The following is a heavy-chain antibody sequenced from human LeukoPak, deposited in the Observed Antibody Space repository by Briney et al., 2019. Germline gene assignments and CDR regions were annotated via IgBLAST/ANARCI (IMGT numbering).Heavy chain of an antibody. J-gene: IGHJ5*01. CDR2: IKSKTDGGTT. CDR1: GSTFSNAW. CDR3: TTAQYCSSTSCYGRPFDC. V-gene: IGHV3-15*01. D-gene: IGHD2-2*01. Sequence: PGGSLRLSCAASGSTFSNAWMSWVRQAPGKGLEWVGRIKSKTDGGTTDYAAPVKGRFTISRDDSKNTLYLQMNSLKTEDTAVYYCTTAQYCSSTSCYGRPFDCWGQGTLVTVSS.